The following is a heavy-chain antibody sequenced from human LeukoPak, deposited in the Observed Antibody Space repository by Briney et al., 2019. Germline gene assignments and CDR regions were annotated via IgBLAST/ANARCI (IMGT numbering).Heavy chain of an antibody. CDR1: GGSISTSSYY. V-gene: IGHV4-39*01. CDR2: ISYSVTT. J-gene: IGHJ4*02. CDR3: ARHLRGATIYFDY. Sequence: SETLSLTCTVSGGSISTSSYYWAWIRQPPGKGLEWIGSISYSVTTYYNPSLKGRVTISVDTSKNQFSLKLSSVTAADTAIYYCARHLRGATIYFDYWGQGTLVTVSS. D-gene: IGHD1-26*01.